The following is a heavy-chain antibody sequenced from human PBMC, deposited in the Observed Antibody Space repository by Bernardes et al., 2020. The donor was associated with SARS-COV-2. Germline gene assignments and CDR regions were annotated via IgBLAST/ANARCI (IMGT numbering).Heavy chain of an antibody. CDR3: ARDRPSIGVVPAAMTY. J-gene: IGHJ4*01. V-gene: IGHV1-18*01. CDR2: ISAYNGNT. Sequence: ASVKVSCKASGYTFTSYGISWVRQAPGQGLEWMGWISAYNGNTNYAQKPQGRVTMTTDTSTSTAYMELRSLGSDDTAVYYCARDRPSIGVVPAAMTYWGQGNLVNVS. D-gene: IGHD2-2*01. CDR1: GYTFTSYG.